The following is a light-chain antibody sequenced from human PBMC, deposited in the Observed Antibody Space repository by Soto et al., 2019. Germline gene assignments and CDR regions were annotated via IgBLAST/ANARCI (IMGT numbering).Light chain of an antibody. V-gene: IGKV3-20*01. Sequence: IVLTQSPGTVSLSPGERATLSCRASETIGRAYFAWYQHRPGRTPRLVLSGTSNRAAGIPDRLGGSGSGADFTLTISGVEPEDSAVYYCMQSIQLPLTFGGGTKVEI. CDR3: MQSIQLPLT. J-gene: IGKJ4*01. CDR2: GTS. CDR1: ETIGRAY.